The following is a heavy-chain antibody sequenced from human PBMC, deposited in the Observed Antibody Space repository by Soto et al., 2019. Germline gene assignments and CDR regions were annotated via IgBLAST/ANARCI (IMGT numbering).Heavy chain of an antibody. CDR2: IYNTGTT. D-gene: IGHD2-2*02. Sequence: PSGTLSLACTVSGGSVSRGSYYWSWIRQSPGKGLEWIGYIYNTGTTKYNATIKSRVTISVDTSKNQFSLRLNSVTAADTAVYFCAFSPMFRFRAGDTHYTCMEV. V-gene: IGHV4-61*01. J-gene: IGHJ6*01. CDR3: AFSPMFRFRAGDTHYTCMEV. CDR1: GGSVSRGSYY.